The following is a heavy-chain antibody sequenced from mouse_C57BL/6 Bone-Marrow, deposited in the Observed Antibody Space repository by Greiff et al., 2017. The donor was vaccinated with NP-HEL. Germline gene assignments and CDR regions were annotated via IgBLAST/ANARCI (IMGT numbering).Heavy chain of an antibody. V-gene: IGHV14-4*01. Sequence: EVQLQQSGAELVRPGASVKLSCTASGFNIKDDYMHWVKQRPEQGLEWIGWIDPENGDTEYASKFQGKATITADTSSNTAYLQLSSLTSEDTAVYYCTRDDGYDYWGQGTTLTVSS. D-gene: IGHD2-3*01. CDR3: TRDDGYDY. CDR1: GFNIKDDY. CDR2: IDPENGDT. J-gene: IGHJ2*01.